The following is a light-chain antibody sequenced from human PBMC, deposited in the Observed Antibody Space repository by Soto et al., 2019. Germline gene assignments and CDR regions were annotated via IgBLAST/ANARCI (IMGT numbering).Light chain of an antibody. CDR2: EVS. V-gene: IGLV2-8*01. J-gene: IGLJ2*01. CDR3: SSYAGSNNLV. Sequence: QSALTQPPSASGSPGQSVTISCTGSSSDVGGYNSVSWYQHHPGKVPKVMIYEVSKRPSGVPDRFSGSKSVNTASLTVSGLQAEDEADYYCSSYAGSNNLVFGGGTQLTVL. CDR1: SSDVGGYNS.